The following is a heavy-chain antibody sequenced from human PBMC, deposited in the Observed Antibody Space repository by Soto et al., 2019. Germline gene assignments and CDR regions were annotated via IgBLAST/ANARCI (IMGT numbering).Heavy chain of an antibody. CDR1: GFLLSTSGVG. D-gene: IGHD2-21*02. CDR2: IYWNDDK. V-gene: IGHV2-5*01. J-gene: IGHJ4*02. CDR3: AHLNCGGDCYKQKYYFDY. Sequence: SGPTLVNPTQTLTLTCTFSGFLLSTSGVGVGWIRQPPGKALEWLALIYWNDDKRYSPSLKSRLTITKDTSKNQVVLTMTNMDPVDTATYYCAHLNCGGDCYKQKYYFDYWGQGTLVTVSS.